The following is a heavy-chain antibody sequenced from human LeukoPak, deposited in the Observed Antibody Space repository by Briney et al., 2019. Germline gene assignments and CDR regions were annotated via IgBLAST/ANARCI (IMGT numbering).Heavy chain of an antibody. CDR1: GGSISSYY. J-gene: IGHJ4*02. D-gene: IGHD5-18*01. CDR3: ARQGYSPLDYFDY. CDR2: IYYSGST. Sequence: PSETLSLTCTVSGGSISSYYWSWIRQPPGKGLEWIGYIYYSGSTNYNPSLKSRVTISVDTSKNQSSLKLSSVTAADTAVYYCARQGYSPLDYFDYWGQGTLVTVSS. V-gene: IGHV4-59*08.